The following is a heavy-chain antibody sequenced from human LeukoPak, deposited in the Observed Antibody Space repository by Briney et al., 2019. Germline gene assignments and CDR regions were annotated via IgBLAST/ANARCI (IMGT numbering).Heavy chain of an antibody. CDR3: FQAEDGIRDFDWFTSSGHSDY. Sequence: ASVKVSCKASGYTFTSYDINWVRQATGQGLKWMGWMNPNSANTGYAQKFQGRVTMTRNTSISTAYMELSSLRSEDTAVYYFFQAEDGIRDFDWFTSSGHSDYWGQGTLVTVSS. J-gene: IGHJ4*02. V-gene: IGHV1-8*01. D-gene: IGHD3-9*01. CDR2: MNPNSANT. CDR1: GYTFTSYD.